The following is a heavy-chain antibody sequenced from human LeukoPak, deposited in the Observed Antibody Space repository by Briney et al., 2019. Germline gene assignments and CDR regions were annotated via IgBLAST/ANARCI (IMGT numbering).Heavy chain of an antibody. V-gene: IGHV3-49*03. CDR1: GFIFADYA. CDR3: TRGMRGLDV. J-gene: IGHJ3*01. CDR2: IRSKAYGGAI. Sequence: GSLRLSCTASGFIFADYAISWFRQAPGKGLEWVSFIRSKAYGGAIEYAASVKGRFSLSRDDSKNTAYLQVNSLKSEDTAMYYCTRGMRGLDVWGRGTMVTVSS.